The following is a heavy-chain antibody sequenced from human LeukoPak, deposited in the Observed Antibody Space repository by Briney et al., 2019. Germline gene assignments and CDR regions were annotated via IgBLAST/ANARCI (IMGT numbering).Heavy chain of an antibody. D-gene: IGHD3-9*01. CDR2: FDPEDGET. V-gene: IGHV1-24*01. Sequence: ASVKVSCKVSGYTLTELSMHWVRQAPGKGLEWMGGFDPEDGETIYAQKFQGRVTMTEDTSTDTAYMELSSLRSEDTAVYYCARAAGYWNWFDPWGQGTLVTVSS. J-gene: IGHJ5*02. CDR3: ARAAGYWNWFDP. CDR1: GYTLTELS.